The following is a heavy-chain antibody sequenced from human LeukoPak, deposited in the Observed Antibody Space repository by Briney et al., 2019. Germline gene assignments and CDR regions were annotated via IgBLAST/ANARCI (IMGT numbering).Heavy chain of an antibody. V-gene: IGHV3-23*01. CDR3: ARVVGYFDY. J-gene: IGHJ4*02. CDR1: GFTFSTYA. CDR2: VSGGGGGT. Sequence: GGSLRLSCAASGFTFSTYAMTWVRQAPGKGLEWVSSVSGGGGGTYYADPVKGRFTISRDNSRNTLYLQMNSLRAEDTAVYYCARVVGYFDYWGQGTLVTVSS.